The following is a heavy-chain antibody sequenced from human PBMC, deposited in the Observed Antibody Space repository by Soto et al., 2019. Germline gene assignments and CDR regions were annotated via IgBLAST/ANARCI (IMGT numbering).Heavy chain of an antibody. J-gene: IGHJ4*02. V-gene: IGHV3-48*01. CDR3: AIRPYGDYIDC. D-gene: IGHD4-17*01. CDR2: ISSSSSTI. Sequence: EVQLVESGGGLVQPGGSPRLSCAASGFTFSSYSMNWVRQAPGKGLEWVSYISSSSSTIYYADSVKGRFTISRDNAKNSLYLQMNSLRAEDTAVYYCAIRPYGDYIDCWGQGTLVTVSS. CDR1: GFTFSSYS.